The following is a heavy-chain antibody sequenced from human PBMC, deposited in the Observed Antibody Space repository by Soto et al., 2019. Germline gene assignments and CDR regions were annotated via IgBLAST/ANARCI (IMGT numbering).Heavy chain of an antibody. CDR3: ARDVVRATGGDS. CDR2: IIPIFSKT. Sequence: QVQLVQSGAQVTEPGTSVKVSCRASGGSFSTSSFVWVRQGPGQGLEWMGGIIPIFSKTNVASKFQDRITFTADGSTRTVYMELSSLRSDDTAIYYCARDVVRATGGDSWGQGTLVTVSS. CDR1: GGSFSTSS. J-gene: IGHJ4*02. V-gene: IGHV1-69*01. D-gene: IGHD7-27*01.